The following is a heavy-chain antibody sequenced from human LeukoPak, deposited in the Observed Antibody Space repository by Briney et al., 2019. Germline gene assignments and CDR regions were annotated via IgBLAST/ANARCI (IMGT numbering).Heavy chain of an antibody. CDR3: ARGFRAFDF. CDR1: EFTFSSHT. J-gene: IGHJ3*01. Sequence: GESLRLSCAASEFTFSSHTMNWVHQAPGKGLEWVSSISSTSTSVYHADSVKGRFTISRDNTKNSLYLQMDSLRAEDTAVYYCARGFRAFDFWAQGTMVTVSS. CDR2: ISSTSTSV. V-gene: IGHV3-21*01.